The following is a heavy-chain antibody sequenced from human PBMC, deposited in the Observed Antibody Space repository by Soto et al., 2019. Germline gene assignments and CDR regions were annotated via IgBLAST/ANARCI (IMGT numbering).Heavy chain of an antibody. CDR3: AKDPPSEKLQPDFGMDV. D-gene: IGHD2-15*01. J-gene: IGHJ6*02. V-gene: IGHV3-23*01. Sequence: PGGSLRLSCAASGLTFSTSAMSWVRQAPGKGLEWVSLISASGRYTDYADSVKGRFTVSRDNSKSAVYLQMNSLRGDDTAVYYCAKDPPSEKLQPDFGMDVWGQGTTVTVSS. CDR2: ISASGRYT. CDR1: GLTFSTSA.